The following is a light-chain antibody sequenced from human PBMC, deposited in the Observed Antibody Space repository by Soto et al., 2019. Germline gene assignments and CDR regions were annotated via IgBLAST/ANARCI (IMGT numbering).Light chain of an antibody. Sequence: QSVLTQPASVSGSPGQSITISCTGTSSDVGYYNFVSWYQQRPGKAPKLIIYEVTKRPSGVSNRFSGSKSGNTASLTISGLQAGEEADYYFSSLAAGTTCGFVPGTKVPVL. CDR3: SSLAAGTTCG. V-gene: IGLV2-23*02. J-gene: IGLJ1*01. CDR2: EVT. CDR1: SSDVGYYNF.